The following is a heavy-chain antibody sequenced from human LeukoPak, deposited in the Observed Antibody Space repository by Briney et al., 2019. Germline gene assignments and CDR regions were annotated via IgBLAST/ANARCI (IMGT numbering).Heavy chain of an antibody. Sequence: SETLSLTCAVYGGSYSGYYWSWIRQPPGKGLEWIGEINHSGSTNYSPSLKSRVTISVDTSKNQFSLKLSSVTAADTAVYYCARASMVRRIIPGRRDYWGQGTLVTVSS. CDR1: GGSYSGYY. CDR3: ARASMVRRIIPGRRDY. CDR2: INHSGST. J-gene: IGHJ4*02. D-gene: IGHD3-10*01. V-gene: IGHV4-34*01.